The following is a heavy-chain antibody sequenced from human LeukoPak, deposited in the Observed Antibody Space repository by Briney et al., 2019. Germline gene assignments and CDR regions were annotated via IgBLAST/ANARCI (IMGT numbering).Heavy chain of an antibody. Sequence: SETLSLTCTVSGGSISSYYWSWIRQPPGKGLEWIGYIYYSGSTNYNPSLKSRVTISVDTSKNQFSLKLSSVTAADTAVYYCARQSSGSYYGDFDYWGQGTLVTVSS. CDR3: ARQSSGSYYGDFDY. D-gene: IGHD1-26*01. CDR2: IYYSGST. CDR1: GGSISSYY. J-gene: IGHJ4*02. V-gene: IGHV4-59*08.